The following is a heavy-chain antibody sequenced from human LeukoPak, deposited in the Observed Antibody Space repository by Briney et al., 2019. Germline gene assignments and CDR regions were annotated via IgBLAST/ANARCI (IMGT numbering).Heavy chain of an antibody. D-gene: IGHD6-19*01. CDR1: GYTFTSYA. Sequence: GASVKVSCKASGYTFTSYAMNWVRQAPGQGLEWMGWINTNTGNPTYAQGFTGRFVFSLDTSVSTAYLQISSLKAEDTAVYYCARDTDRWLVQDAFDIWGQGTMVTVSS. V-gene: IGHV7-4-1*02. J-gene: IGHJ3*02. CDR2: INTNTGNP. CDR3: ARDTDRWLVQDAFDI.